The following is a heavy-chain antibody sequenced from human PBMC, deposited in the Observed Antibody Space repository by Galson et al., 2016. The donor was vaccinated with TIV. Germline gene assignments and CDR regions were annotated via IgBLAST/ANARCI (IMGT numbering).Heavy chain of an antibody. CDR1: GGSISNSNYY. CDR2: IYYSGIT. Sequence: SETLSFTCTVSGGSISNSNYYWGWIRQPPGKGLEWIANIYYSGITYYDASLKSRVTISVDTSKNQFSLKLNSVIAADTAVYYCARLWYGEYIDYWGQGTRVTVSS. J-gene: IGHJ4*02. CDR3: ARLWYGEYIDY. D-gene: IGHD3-10*01. V-gene: IGHV4-39*01.